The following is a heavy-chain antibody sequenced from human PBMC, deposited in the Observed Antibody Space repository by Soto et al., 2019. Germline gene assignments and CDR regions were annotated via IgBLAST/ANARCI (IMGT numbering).Heavy chain of an antibody. V-gene: IGHV3-30*18. CDR2: ISYDGSYK. Sequence: QVQLVESGGGVVQPGRSLRLPCAASGFTFSSYGMHWVRQAPGKGLEWVAVISYDGSYKYYADSVKGRFTISRDNSKNTLYLQMNSLRAEDTAVYYCAKDPGGSGGSCYDYWGQGTLVTVSS. J-gene: IGHJ4*02. D-gene: IGHD2-15*01. CDR3: AKDPGGSGGSCYDY. CDR1: GFTFSSYG.